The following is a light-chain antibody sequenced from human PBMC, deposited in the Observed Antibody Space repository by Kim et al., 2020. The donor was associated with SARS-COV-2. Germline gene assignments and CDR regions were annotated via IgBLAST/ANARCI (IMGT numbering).Light chain of an antibody. CDR3: MQGTRWLPSIA. CDR1: QGLVYSDGSPY. CDR2: KVS. J-gene: IGKJ5*01. Sequence: VVLTQSPLSLPVTLGQPASISCRSSQGLVYSDGSPYLNWFQQRPGQSPRRLIYKVSNRESGVPDRFSGSGSGTEFTLRISRVEAEDVGVYYCMQGTRWLPSIAFGQGTRLEIK. V-gene: IGKV2-30*01.